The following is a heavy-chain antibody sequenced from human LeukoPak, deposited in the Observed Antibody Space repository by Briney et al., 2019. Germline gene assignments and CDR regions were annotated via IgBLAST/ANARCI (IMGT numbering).Heavy chain of an antibody. D-gene: IGHD6-19*01. CDR1: GLIVSNNY. CDR3: ARGIVVAATWDCFDY. J-gene: IGHJ4*02. CDR2: NYSGGST. V-gene: IGHV3-53*01. Sequence: PGGSLRLSCAASGLIVSNNYMSWVRQAPGKGPEWVSVNYSGGSTYYADSVKGRFTISRDNSKNTLYLQMNSLRAEDTAVYYCARGIVVAATWDCFDYWGQGTLVTVSS.